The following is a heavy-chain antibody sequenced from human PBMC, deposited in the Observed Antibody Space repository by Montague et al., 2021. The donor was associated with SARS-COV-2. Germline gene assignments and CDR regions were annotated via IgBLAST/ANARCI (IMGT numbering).Heavy chain of an antibody. CDR2: VYRTGGT. D-gene: IGHD5-12*01. V-gene: IGHV4-4*02. Sequence: SETLSLTCTVSGGSVNSTNWWSWVRQPPVKGLEWIAEVYRTGGTXXHPXFRSRVTLSIDRSKNLFSLNLNSVTVADTAVYYCARTGAYDHFDYWGPGTLVIVSS. J-gene: IGHJ4*02. CDR1: GGSVNSTNW. CDR3: ARTGAYDHFDY.